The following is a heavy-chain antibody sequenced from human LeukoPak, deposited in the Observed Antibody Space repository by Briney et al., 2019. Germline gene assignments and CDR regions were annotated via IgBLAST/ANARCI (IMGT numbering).Heavy chain of an antibody. CDR2: INHSGST. Sequence: PSETLSLTCAVYGGSFSGYYWSWPRQPPGKGLEWIGEINHSGSTNYNPSLKSRVTISVDTSKNQFSLKLSSVTAADTAVYYCARVDSSGWSYWYFDLWGRGTLVTVSS. CDR3: ARVDSSGWSYWYFDL. CDR1: GGSFSGYY. J-gene: IGHJ2*01. D-gene: IGHD6-19*01. V-gene: IGHV4-34*01.